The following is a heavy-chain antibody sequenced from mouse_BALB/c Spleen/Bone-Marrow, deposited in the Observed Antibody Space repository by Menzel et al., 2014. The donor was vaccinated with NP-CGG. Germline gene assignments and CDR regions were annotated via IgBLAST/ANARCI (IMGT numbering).Heavy chain of an antibody. J-gene: IGHJ4*01. CDR2: ILPGSGSS. CDR3: ARTADGYYYAMDY. Sequence: QVQLKQSGAELMKPGASVKISCKATGYTFSNYWIEWIKQRPGHGLEWIGEILPGSGSSNYNEKLKGKATFTADTSSNTDYMQLSSLASGDSAVYYCARTADGYYYAMDYWGQGTSVTVSS. V-gene: IGHV1-9*01. CDR1: GYTFSNYW. D-gene: IGHD2-3*01.